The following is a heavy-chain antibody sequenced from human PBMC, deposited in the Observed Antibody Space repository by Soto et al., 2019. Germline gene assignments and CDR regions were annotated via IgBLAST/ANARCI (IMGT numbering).Heavy chain of an antibody. CDR1: GFTFSSYA. Sequence: PGGSQRLSCAASGFTFSSYAMSWVRQAPGKGLEWVSAISGSGGSTYYADSVKGRFTISRDNSKNTLYLQMNSLRAEDTAVYYWANFGGRGWYKYTPYYFDYGGRETLATLP. J-gene: IGHJ4*02. D-gene: IGHD6-19*01. V-gene: IGHV3-23*01. CDR2: ISGSGGST. CDR3: ANFGGRGWYKYTPYYFDY.